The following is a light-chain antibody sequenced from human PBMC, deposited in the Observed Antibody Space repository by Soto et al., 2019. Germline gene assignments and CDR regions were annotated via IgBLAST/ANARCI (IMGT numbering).Light chain of an antibody. CDR2: GAS. J-gene: IGKJ1*01. CDR1: QSVSSN. Sequence: EIVITQTPATLSVSPGERATLSCRASQSVSSNLAWYQQKPGQAPRLLIYGASTRATGIPARFSGSGSGTEFTLTISSLQSEDFAVYYCQQYNNWPWTFGKGTKV. V-gene: IGKV3-15*01. CDR3: QQYNNWPWT.